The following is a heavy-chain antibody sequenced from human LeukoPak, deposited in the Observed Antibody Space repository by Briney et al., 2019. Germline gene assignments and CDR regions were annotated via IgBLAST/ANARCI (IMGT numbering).Heavy chain of an antibody. V-gene: IGHV1-2*02. CDR3: ARDGVLRFLEWPRENYYYMDV. D-gene: IGHD3-3*01. J-gene: IGHJ6*03. Sequence: ASVKVSCKASGYTFTGYYMHWVRQAPGQGLEWMGWINPNSGGTNYAQKFQGRVTMTRDTSISTAYMELSRLRSDDTAVYYCARDGVLRFLEWPRENYYYMDVWGKGTTVTVSS. CDR1: GYTFTGYY. CDR2: INPNSGGT.